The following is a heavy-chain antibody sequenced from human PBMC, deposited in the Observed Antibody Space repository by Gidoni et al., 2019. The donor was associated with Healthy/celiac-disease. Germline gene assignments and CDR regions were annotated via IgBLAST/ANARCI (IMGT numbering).Heavy chain of an antibody. J-gene: IGHJ4*02. CDR2: ISYDGSNK. CDR1: GFTLSSYG. D-gene: IGHD2-21*02. Sequence: QVQLVESGGGVVQPGRSLRLVCAASGFTLSSYGMHWVRQAPGQGLAWVAVISYDGSNKYYADSVKGRFTISRDNSKNTLYLQMNSLRAEDTAVYYCAKDPYAAYCGGDCYEHDYWGQGTLVTVSS. V-gene: IGHV3-30*18. CDR3: AKDPYAAYCGGDCYEHDY.